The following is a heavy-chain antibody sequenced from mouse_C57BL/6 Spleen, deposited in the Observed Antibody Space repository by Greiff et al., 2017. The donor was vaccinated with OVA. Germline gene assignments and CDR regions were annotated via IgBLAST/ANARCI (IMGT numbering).Heavy chain of an antibody. V-gene: IGHV1-39*01. D-gene: IGHD1-1*01. CDR1: GYSFTDYS. Sequence: EVHLVESGPELVKPGASVKISCKASGYSFTDYSMNWVKQSNGKSLEWIGVINPNYGTTSYNQKFKGKATLTVDQSSSTAYMQLNSLTSEDSAVYYCARLADYYGSSYRYAMDYWGQGTSVTVSS. CDR2: INPNYGTT. CDR3: ARLADYYGSSYRYAMDY. J-gene: IGHJ4*01.